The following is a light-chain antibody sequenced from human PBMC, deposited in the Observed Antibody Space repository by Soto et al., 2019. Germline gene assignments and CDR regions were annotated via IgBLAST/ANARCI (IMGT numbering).Light chain of an antibody. CDR3: QQYNNWPPYT. Sequence: EIVMTQSPATLSVSPGERATLSCRASQSVSSNLAWYQQKPGQAPRLLIYGASTRATGIPARFSGSGSGTEFTLTISSLQYEDFAVYSCQQYNNWPPYTFGQGTKLEIK. V-gene: IGKV3-15*01. CDR2: GAS. J-gene: IGKJ2*01. CDR1: QSVSSN.